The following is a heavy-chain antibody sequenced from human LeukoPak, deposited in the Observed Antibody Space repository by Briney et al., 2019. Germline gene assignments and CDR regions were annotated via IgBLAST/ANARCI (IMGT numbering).Heavy chain of an antibody. CDR1: GYTLTELA. V-gene: IGHV1-24*01. CDR2: FDLEDGET. Sequence: GASVKVSCKVSGYTLTELAVQWVRQAPGKGLEWMGGFDLEDGETLFAQKFQGRVTMTEDTSTDTAYMELSSLRSEDTAVYYCATVVTIEAYFDYWGQGTLVTVSS. J-gene: IGHJ4*02. D-gene: IGHD5-24*01. CDR3: ATVVTIEAYFDY.